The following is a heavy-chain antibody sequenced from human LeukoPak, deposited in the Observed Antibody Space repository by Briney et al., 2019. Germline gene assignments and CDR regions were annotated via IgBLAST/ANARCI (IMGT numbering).Heavy chain of an antibody. CDR2: IYYSGST. J-gene: IGHJ6*03. CDR1: GGSISSSSYY. CDR3: ATSTLGTYYYYYMDV. D-gene: IGHD2-2*01. Sequence: SETLSLTCTVSGGSISSSSYYWGWIRQPPGKGLEWIGSIYYSGSTYYNPSLKSRVTISVDTSKNQFSLKLSSVTAADTAVYYCATSTLGTYYYYYMDVWGKGTTVTVSS. V-gene: IGHV4-39*01.